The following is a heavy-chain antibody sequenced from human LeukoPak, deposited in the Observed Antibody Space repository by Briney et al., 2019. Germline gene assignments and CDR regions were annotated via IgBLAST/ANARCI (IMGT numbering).Heavy chain of an antibody. CDR1: GFSLSTNGVG. CDR2: IYWDDDE. Sequence: SGPTLVKPTQTLTLTCTFSGFSLSTNGVGVGWIRQPPGKALEWLALIYWDDDERYTPSLMSRLTITKDTSKNQVVLTLTNMDPVDTATYYCAHRYYYDSSCIRTFDYWGQGTLVTVSS. J-gene: IGHJ4*02. V-gene: IGHV2-5*02. D-gene: IGHD3-22*01. CDR3: AHRYYYDSSCIRTFDY.